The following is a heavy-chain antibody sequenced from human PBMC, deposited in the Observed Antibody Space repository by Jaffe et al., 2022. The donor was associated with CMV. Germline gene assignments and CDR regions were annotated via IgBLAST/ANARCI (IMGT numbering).Heavy chain of an antibody. Sequence: QVQLVESGGGLVKPGGSLRLSCAASGFTFSDYYMSWIRQAPGKGLEWVSYISSSSSYTNYADSVKGRFTISRDNAKNSLYLQMNSLRAEDTAVYYCARAASVRVGAIPGGGYYYYMDVWGKGTTVTVSS. V-gene: IGHV3-11*06. CDR1: GFTFSDYY. CDR3: ARAASVRVGAIPGGGYYYYMDV. CDR2: ISSSSSYT. D-gene: IGHD1-26*01. J-gene: IGHJ6*03.